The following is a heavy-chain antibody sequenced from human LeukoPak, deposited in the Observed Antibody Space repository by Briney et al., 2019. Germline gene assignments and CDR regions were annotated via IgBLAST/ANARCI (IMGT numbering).Heavy chain of an antibody. V-gene: IGHV4-59*12. D-gene: IGHD3-10*01. CDR3: ATVSAFFYDSGSYLTLDY. J-gene: IGHJ4*03. Sequence: SETLTLSCTASGDSITSYYRSWIRQPPGGGLEWVGYIYHSGSTNYNPSLKSRVTISVDTSKTQFSLKLSSVTAADTAVYYCATVSAFFYDSGSYLTLDYWGHGTPLTLSS. CDR1: GDSITSYY. CDR2: IYHSGST.